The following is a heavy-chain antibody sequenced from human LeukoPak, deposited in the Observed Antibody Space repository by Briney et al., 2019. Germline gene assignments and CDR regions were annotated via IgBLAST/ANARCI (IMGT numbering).Heavy chain of an antibody. CDR3: AREDGQWLVYYYYGMDV. Sequence: ASVTVSFKASGYTFTIYGISWVRQAPGQGLEWMGWISAYNGNTNYAQKLQGRVTMTTDTSTSTAYMELRSLRSDDTAVYYCAREDGQWLVYYYYGMDVWGQGTTVTVSS. V-gene: IGHV1-18*01. J-gene: IGHJ6*02. CDR1: GYTFTIYG. CDR2: ISAYNGNT. D-gene: IGHD6-19*01.